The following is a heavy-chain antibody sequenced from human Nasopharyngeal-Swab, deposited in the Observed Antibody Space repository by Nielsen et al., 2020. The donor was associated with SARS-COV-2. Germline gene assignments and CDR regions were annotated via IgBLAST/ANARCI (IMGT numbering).Heavy chain of an antibody. D-gene: IGHD3-22*01. CDR2: IRSKTYGETT. CDR3: TSQTYYYDSGGTLYYYYMDV. V-gene: IGHV3-49*04. CDR1: GLTYGNYS. Sequence: GESLNISCTCPGLTYGNYSMNRVRQAPGKGLEWVGFIRSKTYGETTDYAASVKGRFTISRDDSKSIAYLQMNSLRTEDKAVYYCTSQTYYYDSGGTLYYYYMDVWGKGTTVTVSS. J-gene: IGHJ6*03.